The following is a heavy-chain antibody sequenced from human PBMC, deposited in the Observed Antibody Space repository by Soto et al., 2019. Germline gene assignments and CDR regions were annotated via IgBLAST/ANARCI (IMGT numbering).Heavy chain of an antibody. J-gene: IGHJ6*02. CDR2: INHSGST. CDR1: GGSFSGYY. Sequence: SETLSLTCAVYGGSFSGYYWSWIRQPPGKGLEWIGEINHSGSTDYNPSLKSRVTISVDTSKNQFSLKLSSVTAADTAVYYCARVVDGCSSTSCYRPVMDVWGQGTTVTVSS. CDR3: ARVVDGCSSTSCYRPVMDV. V-gene: IGHV4-34*01. D-gene: IGHD2-2*01.